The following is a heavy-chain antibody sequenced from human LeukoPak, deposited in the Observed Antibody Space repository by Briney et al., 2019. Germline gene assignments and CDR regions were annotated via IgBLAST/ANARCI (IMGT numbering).Heavy chain of an antibody. CDR3: AKGEGYCGGGTCYRYFDS. CDR1: GFTFSSYP. CDR2: TSTDSTYT. D-gene: IGHD2-15*01. V-gene: IGHV3-23*01. J-gene: IGHJ4*02. Sequence: GGSLRLSCAASGFTFSSYPMTWVRQAPGKGLEWVSITSTDSTYTFYAHSVKGRFTISRDNSKDTLYLQMSSLRVEDTAVYFCAKGEGYCGGGTCYRYFDSWGQGSLVTVSS.